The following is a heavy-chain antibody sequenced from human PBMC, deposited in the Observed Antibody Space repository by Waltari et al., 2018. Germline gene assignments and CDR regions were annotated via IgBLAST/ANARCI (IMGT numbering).Heavy chain of an antibody. Sequence: EVQLVQSGAEVKKPGESLKISCKGSGYSFTSYWIGWVRQMPGKGLVWMVIIYPGDSDTRYSPAFKGKVTISADKSISTAYLQWSSLKASDTAMYYCARTAAAGSYYFDYWGQGTLVTVSS. CDR2: IYPGDSDT. CDR1: GYSFTSYW. J-gene: IGHJ4*02. CDR3: ARTAAAGSYYFDY. V-gene: IGHV5-51*01. D-gene: IGHD6-13*01.